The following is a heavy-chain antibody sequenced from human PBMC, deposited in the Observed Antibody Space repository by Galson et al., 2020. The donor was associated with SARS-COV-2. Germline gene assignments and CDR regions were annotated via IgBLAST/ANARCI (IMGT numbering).Heavy chain of an antibody. CDR2: IYHSGGA. J-gene: IGHJ5*02. D-gene: IGHD3-10*02. CDR1: GYSISSDFY. CDR3: ARYRLFGEIVSPFAP. V-gene: IGHV4-38-2*01. Sequence: SQTLSLTCVVSGYSISSDFYWGWIRQAPGKGPEWVGTIYHSGGAYYNPSLKSRVTISVDTSKNQFSLTLNSVTAADTAVYYCARYRLFGEIVSPFAPWGQGTLVTVSS.